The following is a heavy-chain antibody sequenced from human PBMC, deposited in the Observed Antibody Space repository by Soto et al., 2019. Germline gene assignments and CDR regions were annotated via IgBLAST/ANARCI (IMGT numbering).Heavy chain of an antibody. J-gene: IGHJ4*02. CDR3: ARAPVRGILGTPDY. Sequence: SETLSLTCAVYGGSFSGYYWSWIRQPPGKGLEWIGEINHSGSTNYNPSLKSRVTISVDTSKNQFSLKLSSVTAADTAVYYCARAPVRGILGTPDYWGQGTLVTVSS. CDR2: INHSGST. D-gene: IGHD3-10*01. V-gene: IGHV4-34*01. CDR1: GGSFSGYY.